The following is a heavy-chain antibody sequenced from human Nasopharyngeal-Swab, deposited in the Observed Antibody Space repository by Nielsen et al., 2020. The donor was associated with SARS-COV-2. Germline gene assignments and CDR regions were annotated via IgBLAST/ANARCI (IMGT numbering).Heavy chain of an antibody. Sequence: GGSLRLSCAASGFTFSSYGMHWVRQAPGKGLEWVAFIRYDGSNKYYADSVKGRFTISRDNSKNTLYLQMNSLRAEDTAVYYCAKDFRDPTCQRKLRAYYYYMDVWGKGTTVTVSS. J-gene: IGHJ6*03. D-gene: IGHD3-10*01. CDR3: AKDFRDPTCQRKLRAYYYYMDV. CDR2: IRYDGSNK. V-gene: IGHV3-30*02. CDR1: GFTFSSYG.